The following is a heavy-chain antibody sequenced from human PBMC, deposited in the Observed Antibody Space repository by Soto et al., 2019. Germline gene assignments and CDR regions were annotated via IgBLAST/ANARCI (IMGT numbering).Heavy chain of an antibody. V-gene: IGHV4-39*01. Sequence: SETLSLTCTVSGGSISSSSYYWGWIRQPPGKGLEWIGSIYYSGSTYYNPSLKSRVTISVDTSKNQFSLKLSSVTAADTAVYYCARGGAADPYNWFDPWGQGTLVTVSS. J-gene: IGHJ5*02. D-gene: IGHD6-13*01. CDR2: IYYSGST. CDR3: ARGGAADPYNWFDP. CDR1: GGSISSSSYY.